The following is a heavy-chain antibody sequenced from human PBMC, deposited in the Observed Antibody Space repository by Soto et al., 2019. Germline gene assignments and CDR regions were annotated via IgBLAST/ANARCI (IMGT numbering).Heavy chain of an antibody. J-gene: IGHJ3*01. CDR1: RFTFSGYA. CDR3: ARGCPTVTLPAFDA. V-gene: IGHV3-23*01. CDR2: ISDTGTRT. Sequence: EVQLLESGGGLVQPGGSLRLSCAASRFTFSGYAMSWVRQAPGKGLEWVSAISDTGTRTYYADSVRGRFTLSRDNSENTLSLQMNSLRADDTAGYYCARGCPTVTLPAFDAWGQGTMVTVSS. D-gene: IGHD4-4*01.